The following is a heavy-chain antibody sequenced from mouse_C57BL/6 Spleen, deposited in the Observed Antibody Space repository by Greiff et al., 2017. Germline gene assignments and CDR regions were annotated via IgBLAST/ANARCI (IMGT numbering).Heavy chain of an antibody. D-gene: IGHD2-4*01. V-gene: IGHV5-6*01. J-gene: IGHJ4*01. CDR2: ISSGGSYT. CDR1: GFTFSSYG. Sequence: EVQRVESGGDLVKPGGSLKLSCAASGFTFSSYGMSWVRQTPDKRLEWVATISSGGSYTYYPDSVKGRFTISRDNAKNTLYLQMSSLKSEDTAMYYCARRGLRRRAFYAMDYWGQGTSVTVSS. CDR3: ARRGLRRRAFYAMDY.